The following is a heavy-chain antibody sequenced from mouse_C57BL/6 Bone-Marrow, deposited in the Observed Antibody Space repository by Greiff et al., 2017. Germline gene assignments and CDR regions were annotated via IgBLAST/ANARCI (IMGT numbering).Heavy chain of an antibody. D-gene: IGHD2-2*01. CDR1: GYTFTSYW. CDR3: AREGYDVLYYWAMDY. CDR2: IYPGSGST. V-gene: IGHV1-55*01. J-gene: IGHJ4*01. Sequence: QVQLQQPGAELVKPGASVKMSCKASGYTFTSYWITWVKQRPGQGLEWIGDIYPGSGSTNYNQKFKSKATLTVDTSSSTAYMQLSSLTSEDSAVYYCAREGYDVLYYWAMDYWGQGTSVTVSS.